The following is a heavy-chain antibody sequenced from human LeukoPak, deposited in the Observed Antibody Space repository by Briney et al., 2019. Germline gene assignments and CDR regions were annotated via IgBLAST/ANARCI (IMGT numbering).Heavy chain of an antibody. CDR2: IRYDGGDE. J-gene: IGHJ4*02. CDR1: GFTFRNHV. V-gene: IGHV3-30*02. CDR3: ARDRAVGFTTNYFDY. Sequence: GGSLRLSCAASGFTFRNHVMNWVRQAPGKGREWVAFIRYDGGDEYYADSVKGRFTISRDNSRNTLSLQMNSLRPEDTAVYYCARDRAVGFTTNYFDYWGQGSQVAVSA. D-gene: IGHD1-26*01.